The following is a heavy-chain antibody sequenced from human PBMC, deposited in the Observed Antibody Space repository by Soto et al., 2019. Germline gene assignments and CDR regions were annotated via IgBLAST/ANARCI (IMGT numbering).Heavy chain of an antibody. V-gene: IGHV3-74*01. Sequence: GGALRLSCAASGFIFKMYWMHWVCQSPGKGLVWISRIYNDGTYSDYADSVRGRFTISRDNVNDTLYLQMNNLRAEDSGLYYCTRGPRPISTGTWAYWGQGTQVTVSS. D-gene: IGHD3-9*01. CDR2: IYNDGTYS. J-gene: IGHJ4*02. CDR1: GFIFKMYW. CDR3: TRGPRPISTGTWAY.